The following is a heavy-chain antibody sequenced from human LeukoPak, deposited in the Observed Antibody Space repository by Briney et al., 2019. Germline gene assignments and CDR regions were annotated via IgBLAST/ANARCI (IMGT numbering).Heavy chain of an antibody. V-gene: IGHV3-33*01. CDR2: IWYDGSKK. D-gene: IGHD5-12*01. Sequence: GTSLRLSCAASGFTFSSNGMHWVRQAPGKGLEWVAVIWYDGSKKNYADSVKGRFTISRDNSKNTLYLQMNSLRAEDTAVYYCARYTSGYDWDYWGQGTLVTVSS. CDR1: GFTFSSNG. CDR3: ARYTSGYDWDY. J-gene: IGHJ4*02.